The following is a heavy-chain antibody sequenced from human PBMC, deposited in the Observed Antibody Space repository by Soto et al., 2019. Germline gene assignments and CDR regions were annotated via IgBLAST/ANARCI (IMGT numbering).Heavy chain of an antibody. Sequence: SPVKVSCKAFVCTFSSYLISWLRLAPGQGLEWMGRIIPILGIANYAQKFQGRVTITADKSTSTAYMELSSLRSEDTAVYYCARTRGLSSSWFDPWGQGTLVTVSS. CDR1: VCTFSSYL. CDR2: IIPILGIA. CDR3: ARTRGLSSSWFDP. D-gene: IGHD4-17*01. V-gene: IGHV1-69*02. J-gene: IGHJ5*02.